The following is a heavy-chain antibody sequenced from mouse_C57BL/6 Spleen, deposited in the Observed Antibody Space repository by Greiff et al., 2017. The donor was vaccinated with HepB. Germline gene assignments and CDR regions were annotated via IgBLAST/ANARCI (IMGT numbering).Heavy chain of an antibody. CDR3: TSNSWFAY. Sequence: EVKVEESGGGLVKPGGSLKLSCAASGFTFSSYAMSWVRQTPEKRLEWVATISDGGSYTYYPDNVKGRFTISRDNAKNNLYLQMSHLKSEDTAMYYCTSNSWFAYWGQGTLVTVSA. D-gene: IGHD1-3*01. V-gene: IGHV5-4*03. J-gene: IGHJ3*01. CDR1: GFTFSSYA. CDR2: ISDGGSYT.